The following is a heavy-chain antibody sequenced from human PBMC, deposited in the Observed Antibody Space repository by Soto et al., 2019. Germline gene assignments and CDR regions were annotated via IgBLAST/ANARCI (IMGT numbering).Heavy chain of an antibody. J-gene: IGHJ6*02. Sequence: QVQLQESGPGLVKPSETLSLTCTVSGGSISSYYCNWIRQPPGKGLAWIGYIYNSGNTNSNPSLTSRVTLTLDTTKNQFALNLNSLTAADTAVYYCARERRDIVATLNYYFYGMDVGGQGTTITVSS. D-gene: IGHD5-12*01. CDR2: IYNSGNT. CDR3: ARERRDIVATLNYYFYGMDV. CDR1: GGSISSYY. V-gene: IGHV4-59*01.